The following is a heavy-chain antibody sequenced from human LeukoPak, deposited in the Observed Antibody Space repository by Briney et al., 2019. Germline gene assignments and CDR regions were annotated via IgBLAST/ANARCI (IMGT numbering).Heavy chain of an antibody. Sequence: SETLSLTCTVSGGSINNNYWSWIRQPAGKGLEWIGRIYTTGSTNYNPSLKSRVTMSVDTSKNQFSLKLTSVTAADTAVYYCARDGYIYGYSATVRGVWFDPWGQGTLVTVSS. CDR2: IYTTGST. CDR1: GGSINNNY. V-gene: IGHV4-4*07. J-gene: IGHJ5*02. CDR3: ARDGYIYGYSATVRGVWFDP. D-gene: IGHD5-18*01.